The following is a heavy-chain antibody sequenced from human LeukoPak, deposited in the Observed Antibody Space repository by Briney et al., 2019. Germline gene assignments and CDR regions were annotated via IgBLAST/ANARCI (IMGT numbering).Heavy chain of an antibody. J-gene: IGHJ4*02. CDR3: ARHEYGSGN. V-gene: IGHV4-4*02. CDR1: GGSISSSNW. D-gene: IGHD3-10*01. Sequence: PSETLSLTCAVCGGSISSSNWWGWVRQPPGKGLEWIGEIYHSGSTNYNPSLKSRVNIPGDKSKNQCSLKLSSVTAADTAVYYCARHEYGSGNWGQGTLVTVSS. CDR2: IYHSGST.